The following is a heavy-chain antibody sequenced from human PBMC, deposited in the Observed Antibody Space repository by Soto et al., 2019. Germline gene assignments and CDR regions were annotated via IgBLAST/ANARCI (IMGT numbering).Heavy chain of an antibody. CDR3: ARGSEEWSNLGFLDA. CDR2: LIPSIESP. Sequence: QVQLVQSGAEVKKPGSSVQVSCKASGVTFTTYSFIWVRQALVQGLEWLGSLIPSIESPNYAQKFQYRVTISEDESTRTAFLELTSLRSDDTAVYFCARGSEEWSNLGFLDAWGKGTLVTVAS. D-gene: IGHD3-3*01. J-gene: IGHJ5*02. CDR1: GVTFTTYS. V-gene: IGHV1-69*18.